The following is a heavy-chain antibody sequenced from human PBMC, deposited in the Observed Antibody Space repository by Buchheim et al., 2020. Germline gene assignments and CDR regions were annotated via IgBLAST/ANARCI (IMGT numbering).Heavy chain of an antibody. J-gene: IGHJ4*02. D-gene: IGHD1-14*01. CDR2: IIPIFGTA. V-gene: IGHV1-69*06. Sequence: VQLVQSGAEVKKPGSSVKVSCKASGVTFSSYSISWVRQAPGQGLEWMGGIIPIFGTANYAQRFQGRVTITADKSKSKADMALSSLRSEDTAVYYCARAPEPEYGFYFDYWGQGTL. CDR1: GVTFSSYS. CDR3: ARAPEPEYGFYFDY.